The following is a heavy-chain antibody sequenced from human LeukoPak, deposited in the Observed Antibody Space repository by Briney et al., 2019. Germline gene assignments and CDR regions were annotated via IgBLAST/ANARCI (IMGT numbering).Heavy chain of an antibody. D-gene: IGHD1-7*01. V-gene: IGHV1-2*02. Sequence: VASVKVSCKASGYTFTGYYMHWVRQAPGRGLEWMGWINPNSGGTNYAQKFQGRVTMTRDTSISTAYMELSRLRSDDTAVYYCARDKFRSITGTSLIEHNWFDPWGQGTLVTVSS. CDR2: INPNSGGT. CDR3: ARDKFRSITGTSLIEHNWFDP. J-gene: IGHJ5*02. CDR1: GYTFTGYY.